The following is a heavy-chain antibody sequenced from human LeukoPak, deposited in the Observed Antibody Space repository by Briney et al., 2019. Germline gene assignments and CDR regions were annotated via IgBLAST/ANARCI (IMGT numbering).Heavy chain of an antibody. CDR3: SRGSGWLSVY. CDR2: ISGRTT. V-gene: IGHV3-49*03. D-gene: IGHD6-19*01. J-gene: IGHJ4*02. CDR1: GFTFGDYL. Sequence: GGSLRLSSTASGFTFGDYLTSWFPQAPEKGVEWIGFISGRTTDYAASVKGRFTISKDDSTSIAYLQMNSLTTEDTAVYYCSRGSGWLSVYWGQGTLVTVSS.